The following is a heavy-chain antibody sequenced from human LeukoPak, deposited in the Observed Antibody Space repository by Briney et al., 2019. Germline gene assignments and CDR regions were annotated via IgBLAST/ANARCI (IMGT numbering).Heavy chain of an antibody. Sequence: GGPLRLSCAASGFTFNNYWIHWVRQVPGKGLVWVSRINNDGSSASYVDSVKGRFTISRDNAKNTLFLQMNSLRAEDTAVYYCARRGTGHGMDVWGQGTTVIVSS. CDR1: GFTFNNYW. D-gene: IGHD1-1*01. CDR2: INNDGSSA. CDR3: ARRGTGHGMDV. J-gene: IGHJ6*02. V-gene: IGHV3-74*01.